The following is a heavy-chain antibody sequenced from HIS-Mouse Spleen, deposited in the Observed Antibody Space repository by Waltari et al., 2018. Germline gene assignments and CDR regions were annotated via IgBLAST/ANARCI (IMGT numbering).Heavy chain of an antibody. J-gene: IGHJ3*02. CDR2: IYHSGST. CDR3: AREPHLQLELAFDI. Sequence: QVQMQESGPGLVKPSETLSLTCTVSGYSISSGSHWGWIRQPPGKGLEWIGSIYHSGSTYYNPSLKSRVTISVDTSKNQFSLKLSSVTAADTAVYYCAREPHLQLELAFDIWGQGTMVTVSS. D-gene: IGHD1-1*01. V-gene: IGHV4-38-2*02. CDR1: GYSISSGSH.